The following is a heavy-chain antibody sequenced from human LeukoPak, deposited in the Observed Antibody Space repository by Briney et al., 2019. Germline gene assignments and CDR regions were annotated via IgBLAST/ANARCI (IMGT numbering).Heavy chain of an antibody. V-gene: IGHV4-34*01. D-gene: IGHD5-12*01. CDR1: GGSFSGYY. CDR3: ARGMNDYPFDP. J-gene: IGHJ5*02. Sequence: PSETLSLTCVVSGGSFSGYYWTWIRQPPGKRLEWIGEINHSGSTNYNPSLKSRVTISVDTSKNQFSLKLSSVTAADTAVYYCARGMNDYPFDPWGQGTLVTVSS. CDR2: INHSGST.